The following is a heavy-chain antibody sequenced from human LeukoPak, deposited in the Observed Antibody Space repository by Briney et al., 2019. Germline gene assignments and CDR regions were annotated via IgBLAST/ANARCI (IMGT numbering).Heavy chain of an antibody. Sequence: SETLSLTCTVSSASISNDIYFWGWIRQSPGKGLEWIATIYHGTDTYHSPSLKGRVTISKDMSKNQLSLKMASVTAADTAVYYCAAQSWNFGENYWGQGTLVSVSS. CDR1: SASISNDIYF. D-gene: IGHD1-7*01. V-gene: IGHV4-39*01. J-gene: IGHJ4*02. CDR2: IYHGTDT. CDR3: AAQSWNFGENY.